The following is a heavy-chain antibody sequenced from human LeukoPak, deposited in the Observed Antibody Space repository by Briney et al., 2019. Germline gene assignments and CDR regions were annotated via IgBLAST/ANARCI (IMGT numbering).Heavy chain of an antibody. V-gene: IGHV5-51*01. D-gene: IGHD2-2*01. CDR1: GYRFTSYW. CDR2: IYPGDSDT. CDR3: ARIKDIVVVPAAGGDAFDI. Sequence: GASLKISCKGSGYRFTSYWIGWVRQMPGKGLEWMGIIYPGDSDTRYSPSFQGQVTISADKSISTAYLQWSSLKASDTAMYYCARIKDIVVVPAAGGDAFDIWGQGTMVTVSS. J-gene: IGHJ3*02.